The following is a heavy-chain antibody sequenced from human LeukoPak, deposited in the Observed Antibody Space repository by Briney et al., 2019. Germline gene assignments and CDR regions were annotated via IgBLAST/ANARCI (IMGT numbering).Heavy chain of an antibody. CDR1: GYTFTSYD. V-gene: IGHV1-8*01. Sequence: ASVKVSCKASGYTFTSYDINWVRQATGQGLEWMGWMNPNSGNTGYAQKFQGRVTMTRNTSISTAYMELSSLRSEDTAVYYCARTSQYSSSFWFVHFYYMDVWGRGTTVTVSS. D-gene: IGHD6-6*01. CDR2: MNPNSGNT. CDR3: ARTSQYSSSFWFVHFYYMDV. J-gene: IGHJ6*03.